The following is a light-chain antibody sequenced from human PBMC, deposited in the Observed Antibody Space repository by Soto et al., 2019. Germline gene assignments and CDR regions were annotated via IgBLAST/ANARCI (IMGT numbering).Light chain of an antibody. CDR3: QQRSNWIT. Sequence: EIVLTQSPATLSLSPGERATLSCRASQSVASYLAWYQQKPGQAPRLLIYDASNRATGTPVRFSGSGSGTDFTLTISSLEPEDFAVYYCQQRSNWITFGQGTRLDIK. V-gene: IGKV3-11*01. CDR1: QSVASY. J-gene: IGKJ5*01. CDR2: DAS.